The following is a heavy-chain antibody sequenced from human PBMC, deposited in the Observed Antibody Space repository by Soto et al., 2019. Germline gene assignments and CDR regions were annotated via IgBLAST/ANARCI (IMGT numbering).Heavy chain of an antibody. V-gene: IGHV3-23*01. J-gene: IGHJ6*02. Sequence: EVQLLESGGGLVQPGGSLRLSCAASGFTFSSYAMSWVRQAPGKGLEWVSVISGSGDSTYYADSVRGRFTISRDNSKNTLXXQXXXLRAXXXXVXXCAKDXXGXAAGPTKFYGMDVWGQGTTVTVSS. CDR1: GFTFSSYA. CDR2: ISGSGDST. CDR3: AKDXXGXAAGPTKFYGMDV. D-gene: IGHD6-13*01.